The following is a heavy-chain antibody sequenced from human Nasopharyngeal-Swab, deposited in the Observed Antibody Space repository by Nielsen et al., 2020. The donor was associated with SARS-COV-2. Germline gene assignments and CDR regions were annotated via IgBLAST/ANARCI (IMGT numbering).Heavy chain of an antibody. Sequence: WVRQAPGQGLEWMGWINTNTGNPTYAQGFTGRLVFSLDTSVSTAYLQISSLKAEDTAVYYCAREEDYDSSGYASDAFDIWGQGTMVTVSS. J-gene: IGHJ3*02. D-gene: IGHD3-22*01. V-gene: IGHV7-4-1*02. CDR2: INTNTGNP. CDR3: AREEDYDSSGYASDAFDI.